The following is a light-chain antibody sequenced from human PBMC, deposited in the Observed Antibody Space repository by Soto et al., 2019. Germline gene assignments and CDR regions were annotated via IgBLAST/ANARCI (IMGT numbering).Light chain of an antibody. CDR1: QIISTS. Sequence: IVMTQSPATLSASQVERASLSCRASQIISTSLAWYQQKPGQAPRLLIYDASYRATGIPARFSGSGSETDFTLTISSLEPEDFAVYYCQQRSSCPLTFGGGTKVDIK. CDR3: QQRSSCPLT. V-gene: IGKV3-11*01. J-gene: IGKJ4*01. CDR2: DAS.